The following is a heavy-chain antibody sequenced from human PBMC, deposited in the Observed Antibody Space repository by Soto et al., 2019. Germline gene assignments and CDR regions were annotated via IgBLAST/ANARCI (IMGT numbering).Heavy chain of an antibody. J-gene: IGHJ6*02. Sequence: SQTLSLPCAISGDSVSSNSAAWNWIRQSPSRGLEWLGRTYYRSKWYNDYAVSVKSRITINPDTSKNQFSLQLNSVTPEETAVYYCARSALIKLRFLEWLSSRGLWGMDVWGQGTTVTVSS. CDR3: ARSALIKLRFLEWLSSRGLWGMDV. CDR1: GDSVSSNSAA. V-gene: IGHV6-1*01. CDR2: TYYRSKWYN. D-gene: IGHD3-3*01.